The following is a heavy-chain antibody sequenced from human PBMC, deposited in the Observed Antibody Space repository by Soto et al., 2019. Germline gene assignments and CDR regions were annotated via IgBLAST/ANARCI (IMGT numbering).Heavy chain of an antibody. CDR3: AKVRYSSPMGYYYGMDV. D-gene: IGHD6-19*01. CDR2: IIPIFGTA. Sequence: SVKVSCKAPRVAFSKFIVTWVRQAPGLGLEWVGGIIPIFGTANYAQKFQGRVTITADESTSTSYMEVNNLRSEDTAVYYCAKVRYSSPMGYYYGMDVWGQGTTVTVSS. J-gene: IGHJ6*02. V-gene: IGHV1-69*13. CDR1: RVAFSKFI.